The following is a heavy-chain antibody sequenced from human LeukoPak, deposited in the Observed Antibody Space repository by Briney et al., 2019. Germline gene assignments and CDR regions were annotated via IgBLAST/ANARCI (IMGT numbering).Heavy chain of an antibody. Sequence: GASVKVSCKASGYTFTSYDINWVRQATGQGLEWMGWISAYNGNTNYAQKLQGRVTMTTDTSTSTAYMELRSLRSDDTAVYYCARDRVTTVTTFLLLKNNWFDPWGQGTLVTVSS. V-gene: IGHV1-18*01. D-gene: IGHD4-17*01. J-gene: IGHJ5*02. CDR1: GYTFTSYD. CDR3: ARDRVTTVTTFLLLKNNWFDP. CDR2: ISAYNGNT.